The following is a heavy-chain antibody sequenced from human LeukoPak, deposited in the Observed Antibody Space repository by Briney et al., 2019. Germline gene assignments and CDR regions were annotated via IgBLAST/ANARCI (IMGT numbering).Heavy chain of an antibody. CDR3: AKDFLSTGGSII. D-gene: IGHD2-15*01. Sequence: GESLKISCAASGFTFSSYAMSWVRQAPGKGLEWVSVITGSGDITYYADSVKGRFTISRDNSKNTVYLQMNSLRAEDTAVYYCAKDFLSTGGSIIWGRGTLVTVSS. CDR1: GFTFSSYA. CDR2: ITGSGDIT. J-gene: IGHJ4*02. V-gene: IGHV3-23*01.